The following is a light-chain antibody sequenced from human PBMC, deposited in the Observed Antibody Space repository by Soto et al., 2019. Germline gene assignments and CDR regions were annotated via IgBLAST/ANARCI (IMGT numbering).Light chain of an antibody. V-gene: IGKV3-20*01. J-gene: IGKJ4*01. CDR3: QQFSSYPLT. Sequence: EFLLTQSPGTLSLSQGERSTLXXRASQTVRNNYLAWYQQKPGQAPRLXIYDASSRATGIPDRFSGGGSGTDFTLTISRLEPEDFAVYYCQQFSSYPLTFGGGTKVDIK. CDR1: QTVRNNY. CDR2: DAS.